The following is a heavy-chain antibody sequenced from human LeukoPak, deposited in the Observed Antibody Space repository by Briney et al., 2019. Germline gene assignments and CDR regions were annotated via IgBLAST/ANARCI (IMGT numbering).Heavy chain of an antibody. CDR2: IYTSGST. CDR3: ARGARYFD. CDR1: GGSISSGSYY. Sequence: PSETLSLTCTVSGGSISSGSYYWSWIRQPAGKGLEWIGRIYTSGSTNYNPSLKSRVTISVDTSKNQFSLKLSSVTAADTAVYYCARGARYFDWGQGTLVTVSS. V-gene: IGHV4-61*02. J-gene: IGHJ4*02. D-gene: IGHD3-9*01.